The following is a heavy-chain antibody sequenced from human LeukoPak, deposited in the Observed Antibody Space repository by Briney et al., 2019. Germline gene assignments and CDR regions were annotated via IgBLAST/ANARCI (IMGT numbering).Heavy chain of an antibody. CDR2: FFYNVNT. D-gene: IGHD1-7*01. Sequence: SETLSLTCTVSGVSISSSDYYWAWNRQPPGKGLEWIGSFFYNVNTYYNPSLKSRVTISVDTSNNQYSLKLSSVTAADTAVYYCARGRNWKYLSHFDYWGQGTLVTVSS. CDR3: ARGRNWKYLSHFDY. J-gene: IGHJ4*02. CDR1: GVSISSSDYY. V-gene: IGHV4-39*07.